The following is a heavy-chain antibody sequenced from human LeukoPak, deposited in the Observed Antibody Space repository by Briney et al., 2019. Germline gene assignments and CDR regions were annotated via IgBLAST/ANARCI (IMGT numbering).Heavy chain of an antibody. Sequence: PGGSLRLSCAASGFTFSSYSMNWVRQAPGKGLEWVSSISSSSSYIYYADSVKGRFTISRDNSKNTLYLQMNSLRAEDTAVYYCAKDAQAAAGRRWFDPWGQGTLVTVSS. CDR1: GFTFSSYS. D-gene: IGHD6-13*01. J-gene: IGHJ5*02. CDR3: AKDAQAAAGRRWFDP. V-gene: IGHV3-21*04. CDR2: ISSSSSYI.